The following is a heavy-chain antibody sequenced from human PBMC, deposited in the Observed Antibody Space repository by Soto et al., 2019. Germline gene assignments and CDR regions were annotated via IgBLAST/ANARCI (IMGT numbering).Heavy chain of an antibody. Sequence: PGGSLRLSCTASGFAFSSYEMNWVRQAPGKGPEWVSYISSTSATIHYVDSVKGRFTISRDNAKNSVYLQMNSLRAEDSAIYYCARAAGIMTRGLHGMDVWGQGTTVTVSS. CDR1: GFAFSSYE. CDR2: ISSTSATI. CDR3: ARAAGIMTRGLHGMDV. D-gene: IGHD3-10*01. V-gene: IGHV3-48*03. J-gene: IGHJ6*02.